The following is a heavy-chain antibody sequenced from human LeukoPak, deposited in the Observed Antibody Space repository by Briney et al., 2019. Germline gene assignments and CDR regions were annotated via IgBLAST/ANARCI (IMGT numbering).Heavy chain of an antibody. CDR2: INHSGST. J-gene: IGHJ6*02. D-gene: IGHD2-15*01. CDR1: GGSLSGYY. CDR3: ARVPYCSGGSCNYYYYHGMDV. Sequence: SETLSLTCAVHGGSLSGYYWSWIRQPPGKGLEWIGEINHSGSTNYNPSLKSRVTISVDTSKNQFSLKLSSVTAADTAVYYCARVPYCSGGSCNYYYYHGMDVWGQGTTVTVSS. V-gene: IGHV4-34*01.